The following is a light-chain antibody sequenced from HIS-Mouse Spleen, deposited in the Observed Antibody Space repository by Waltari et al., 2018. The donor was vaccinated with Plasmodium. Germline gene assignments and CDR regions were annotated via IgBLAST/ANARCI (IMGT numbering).Light chain of an antibody. J-gene: IGKJ3*01. V-gene: IGKV1D-8*02. CDR1: QGINSY. Sequence: AIWMTQSPSLLSASTGDRVTISSRMIQGINSYLAWYQQKPGKAPELLIYAASTLQSGVPSRFSGSGSGTDFTLTISCLQSEDFATYYCQQYYSFPLTFGPGTKVDIK. CDR2: AAS. CDR3: QQYYSFPLT.